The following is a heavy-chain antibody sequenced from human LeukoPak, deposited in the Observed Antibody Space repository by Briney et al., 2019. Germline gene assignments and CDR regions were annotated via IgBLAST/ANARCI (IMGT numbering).Heavy chain of an antibody. CDR3: ASHSSSWFGWFDP. V-gene: IGHV3-20*04. Sequence: GESLRLSCAASGFTFDEYGMSWVRQAPGKGLEWVSGINWNGGSTGYADSVKGRFTISRDNAKNSLYLQMNSLRAEDTALYYCASHSSSWFGWFDPWGQGTLVTVSS. J-gene: IGHJ5*02. CDR2: INWNGGST. CDR1: GFTFDEYG. D-gene: IGHD6-13*01.